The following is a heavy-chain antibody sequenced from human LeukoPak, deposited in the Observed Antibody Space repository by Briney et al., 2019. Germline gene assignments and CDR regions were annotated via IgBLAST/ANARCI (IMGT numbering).Heavy chain of an antibody. V-gene: IGHV1-46*01. J-gene: IGHJ4*02. CDR1: GYTFTTHY. D-gene: IGHD2-21*02. CDR3: ARRSPAYCGGDCYLDH. Sequence: GASVKVSCKASGYTFTTHYIFWVRQGPGQGLEWMGVSNPSGGGTSYSQRFQGRVTMTGDTSTSTVYMELNSLRSEDSAVYYCARRSPAYCGGDCYLDHWGQGTLVTVSS. CDR2: SNPSGGGT.